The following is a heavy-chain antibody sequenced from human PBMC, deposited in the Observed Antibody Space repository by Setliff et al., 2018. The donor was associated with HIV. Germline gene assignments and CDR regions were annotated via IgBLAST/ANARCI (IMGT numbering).Heavy chain of an antibody. CDR3: ASPKERYYYGSGTNVREYYGMDV. J-gene: IGHJ6*02. V-gene: IGHV4-59*12. Sequence: SETLSLTCTVSGGSISSYYWSWIRQPPGKGLEWIGYIYYSGSTNYNPSLKSRITISVDTSKNQFSLKVNSVTAADTAVYYCASPKERYYYGSGTNVREYYGMDVWGQGTTVTVSS. CDR1: GGSISSYY. D-gene: IGHD3-10*01. CDR2: IYYSGST.